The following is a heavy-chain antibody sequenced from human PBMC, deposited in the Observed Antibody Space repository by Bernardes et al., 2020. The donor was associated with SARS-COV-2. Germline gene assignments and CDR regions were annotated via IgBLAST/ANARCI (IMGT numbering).Heavy chain of an antibody. V-gene: IGHV4-34*01. Sequence: SETLSLTCAVYGGSFSGYYWSWIRQPPGKGLEWIGEINHSGSTNYNPSLKSRVTISVDTSKNQFSLKLSSVTAADTAVYYCARDAGPTDVRAFEIWGRGTLVTVSS. CDR1: GGSFSGYY. CDR3: ARDAGPTDVRAFEI. J-gene: IGHJ3*02. CDR2: INHSGST.